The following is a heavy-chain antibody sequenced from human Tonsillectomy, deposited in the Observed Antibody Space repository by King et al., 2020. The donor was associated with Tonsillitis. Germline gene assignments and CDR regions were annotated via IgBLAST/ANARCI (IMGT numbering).Heavy chain of an antibody. J-gene: IGHJ6*02. CDR3: ARGRKLLPLGLDV. D-gene: IGHD2-15*01. CDR2: ISRSGDTI. Sequence: QVQLVESGGGLVKPGGSLRLSCAASGFNFSDYYISWIRQAPGKGLEWISYISRSGDTIYYADSVKGRFTISRDNAKKSLYLQMNSLRVDDTAVYYCARGRKLLPLGLDVWGQGTTVTVSS. CDR1: GFNFSDYY. V-gene: IGHV3-11*01.